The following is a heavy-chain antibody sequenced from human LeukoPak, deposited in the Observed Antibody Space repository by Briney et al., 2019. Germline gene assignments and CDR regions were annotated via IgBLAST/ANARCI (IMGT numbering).Heavy chain of an antibody. V-gene: IGHV1-2*06. D-gene: IGHD3-3*01. J-gene: IGHJ4*02. CDR1: GYTFTGYY. CDR2: INPNSGGT. Sequence: ASVKVSCKASGYTFTGYYMHWVRQAPGQGLEWMGRINPNSGGTNYAQKFQGRVTMTRDTSISTAYMELSRLRSDDTAVYYCARGVTIFGVAIDYWGQGTLVTVSS. CDR3: ARGVTIFGVAIDY.